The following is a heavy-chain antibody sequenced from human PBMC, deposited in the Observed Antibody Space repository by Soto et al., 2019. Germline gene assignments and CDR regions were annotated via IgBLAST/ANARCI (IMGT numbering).Heavy chain of an antibody. J-gene: IGHJ4*02. Sequence: SVKVSCKASGYTFTSYGSSWVRQAPGQGLEWMGWISAYNGNTNYAQKLQGRVTMTTDTSTSTAYMELRSLRSDDTAVYYCARDRYCSSTSCYPDFDYWGQGTLVTVSS. CDR3: ARDRYCSSTSCYPDFDY. CDR1: GYTFTSYG. CDR2: ISAYNGNT. V-gene: IGHV1-18*01. D-gene: IGHD2-2*01.